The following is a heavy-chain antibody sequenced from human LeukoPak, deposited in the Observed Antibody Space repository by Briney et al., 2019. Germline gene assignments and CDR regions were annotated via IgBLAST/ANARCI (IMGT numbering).Heavy chain of an antibody. CDR3: ASGRQLGY. CDR2: IKEDGSEK. J-gene: IGHJ4*02. CDR1: GFTFSNYW. V-gene: IGHV3-7*01. Sequence: GGSLRLSCAASGFTFSNYWMSWVRQAPGKGLEWVANIKEDGSEKYYVDSVKGRFTISRDNARNSLYLQMNSPRAEDTAVYYCASGRQLGYWGQGTLVTVSS. D-gene: IGHD6-13*01.